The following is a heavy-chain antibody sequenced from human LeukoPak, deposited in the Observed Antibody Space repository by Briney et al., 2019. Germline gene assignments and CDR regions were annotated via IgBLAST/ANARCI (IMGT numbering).Heavy chain of an antibody. CDR2: ISGSGGST. CDR1: GFTFSSYA. D-gene: IGHD3-16*01. J-gene: IGHJ4*02. V-gene: IGHV3-23*01. CDR3: AKGRYSGSWGPSDY. Sequence: GALRLSCAASGFTFSSYAMSWVRQAPGKGLEWVSAISGSGGSTYYADSVKGRFTISRDNSKNTLYLQMNSLRAEDTAVYYCAKGRYSGSWGPSDYWGQGTLVTVSS.